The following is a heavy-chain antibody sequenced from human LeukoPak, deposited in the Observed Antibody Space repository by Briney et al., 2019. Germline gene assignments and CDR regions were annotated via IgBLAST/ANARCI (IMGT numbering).Heavy chain of an antibody. CDR1: GGSISSYY. V-gene: IGHV4-34*01. J-gene: IGHJ5*02. CDR3: ARRGAPVTRRQRYNWFDP. CDR2: INHSGST. Sequence: SETLSLTCTVSGGSISSYYWSWIRQPPGKGLEWIGEINHSGSTNYNPSLKSRVTISVDTSKNQFSLKLSSVTAADTAVYYCARRGAPVTRRQRYNWFDPWGQGTLVTVSS. D-gene: IGHD4-17*01.